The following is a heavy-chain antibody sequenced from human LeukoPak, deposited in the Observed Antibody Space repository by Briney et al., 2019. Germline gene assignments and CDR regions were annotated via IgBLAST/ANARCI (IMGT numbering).Heavy chain of an antibody. CDR2: IYYSGST. D-gene: IGHD3-10*01. CDR1: GGSISSSSYY. CDR3: ARDHNQYYYGSGVSGGWFDP. V-gene: IGHV4-39*02. Sequence: SETLSLTCTVSGGSISSSSYYWGWIRQPPGKGLEWIGSIYYSGSTYYNPSLKSRVIISVDTSKNQFSLKLSSVTAADTAVYYCARDHNQYYYGSGVSGGWFDPWGQGTLVTVSS. J-gene: IGHJ5*02.